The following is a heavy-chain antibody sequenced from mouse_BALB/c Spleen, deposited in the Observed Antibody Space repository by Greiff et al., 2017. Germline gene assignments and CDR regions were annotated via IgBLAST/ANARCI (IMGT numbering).Heavy chain of an antibody. Sequence: QVHVKQSGPELVKPGALVKISCKASGYTFTSYDINWVKQRPGQGLEWIGWIYPGDGSTKYNEKFKGKATLIADKSSSTAYMQLSSLTSENSAVYFCARSDSSGYVGFAYWGQGTLVTVSA. CDR2: IYPGDGST. CDR1: GYTFTSYD. J-gene: IGHJ3*01. CDR3: ARSDSSGYVGFAY. V-gene: IGHV1S56*01. D-gene: IGHD3-2*01.